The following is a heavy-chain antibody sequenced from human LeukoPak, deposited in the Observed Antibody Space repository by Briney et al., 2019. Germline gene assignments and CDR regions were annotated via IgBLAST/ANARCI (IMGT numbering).Heavy chain of an antibody. CDR2: ISGSGGST. Sequence: PGGSLRLSCAASGFTFSSYAMSWVRQAPGKGLEWVSAISGSGGSTYYADSVKGRFTISRDNSKNTLYLQMNSLRAEDTAVYYCAKSNYDSSGYYYGHSRWGQGTLVTVSS. J-gene: IGHJ4*02. V-gene: IGHV3-23*01. CDR3: AKSNYDSSGYYYGHSR. CDR1: GFTFSSYA. D-gene: IGHD3-22*01.